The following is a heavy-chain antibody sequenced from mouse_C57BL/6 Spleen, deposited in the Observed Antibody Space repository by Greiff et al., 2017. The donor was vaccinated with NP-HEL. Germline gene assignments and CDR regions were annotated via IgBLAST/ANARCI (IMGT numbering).Heavy chain of an antibody. CDR1: GYTFTSYW. CDR2: IDPSDSYT. CDR3: ARPLYYSNYEFAY. V-gene: IGHV1-69*01. D-gene: IGHD2-5*01. Sequence: QVQLQQPGAELVMPGASVKLSCKASGYTFTSYWMHWVKQRPGQGLEWIGEIDPSDSYTNYNQKFKGKSTLTVDKSSSTAYMQLSSLTSEDSAVYYCARPLYYSNYEFAYWGRGTLVTVSA. J-gene: IGHJ3*01.